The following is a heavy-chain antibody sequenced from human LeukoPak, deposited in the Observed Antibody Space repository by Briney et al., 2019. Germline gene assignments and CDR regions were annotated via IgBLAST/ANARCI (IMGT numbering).Heavy chain of an antibody. CDR2: ISGSGGST. Sequence: PGGSLRLSCAASGFTFSSYAMSWIRQAPGKGLEWVSAISGSGGSTYYADSVKGRFTISRDNSKNTLYLQMNSLRAEDTAVYYCAKDLFDSSSWYTSPPDYWGQGTLVTVSS. CDR1: GFTFSSYA. D-gene: IGHD6-13*01. CDR3: AKDLFDSSSWYTSPPDY. J-gene: IGHJ4*02. V-gene: IGHV3-23*01.